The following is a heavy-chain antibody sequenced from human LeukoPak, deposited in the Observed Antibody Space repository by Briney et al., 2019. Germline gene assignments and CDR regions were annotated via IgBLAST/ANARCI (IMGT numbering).Heavy chain of an antibody. Sequence: PGGSLRLSCAASGFTFSSYWMSWVRQAPGKGLEWVANIEQDGSEKYYVDSVKGRFTISRDNAKNSLYLQMNSLRAEDTAVYYCARDSTRSAAKGFGAYYYYGMDVWGKGTTVTVSS. CDR1: GFTFSSYW. D-gene: IGHD2-2*01. V-gene: IGHV3-7*03. CDR2: IEQDGSEK. CDR3: ARDSTRSAAKGFGAYYYYGMDV. J-gene: IGHJ6*04.